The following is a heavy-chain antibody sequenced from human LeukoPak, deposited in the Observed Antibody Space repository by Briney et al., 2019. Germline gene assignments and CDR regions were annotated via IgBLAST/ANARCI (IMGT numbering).Heavy chain of an antibody. J-gene: IGHJ4*02. CDR3: ARGDILTGYYSFEDPREFDY. CDR2: INPSGGST. V-gene: IGHV1-46*01. Sequence: ASVKVSCKASGYTFTSYYMHWVRLAPGQGLEWMGIINPSGGSTSYAQKFQGRVTMTRDTSTSTVYMELSSLRSEDTAVYYCARGDILTGYYSFEDPREFDYWGQGTLVTVSS. CDR1: GYTFTSYY. D-gene: IGHD3-9*01.